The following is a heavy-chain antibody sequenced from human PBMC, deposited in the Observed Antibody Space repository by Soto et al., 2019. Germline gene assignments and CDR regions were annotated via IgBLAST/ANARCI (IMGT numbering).Heavy chain of an antibody. CDR3: ARGAYDSSGHDAFDI. CDR2: IYYSGST. J-gene: IGHJ3*02. CDR1: GGSISIGDYY. Sequence: SETLSLTCTVSGGSISIGDYYWSWIRQPPGKGLEWIGYIYYSGSTYYNPSLKSRVTISVDTSKNQFSLKLSSVTAADTAVYYCARGAYDSSGHDAFDIWGQGTMVTVSS. V-gene: IGHV4-30-4*01. D-gene: IGHD3-22*01.